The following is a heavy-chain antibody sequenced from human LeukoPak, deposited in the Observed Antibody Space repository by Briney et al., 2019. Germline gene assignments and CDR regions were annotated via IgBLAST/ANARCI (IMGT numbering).Heavy chain of an antibody. CDR1: RFTFSSYS. Sequence: GGSLRLSCAASRFTFSSYSMNWVRQAPGKGLEWVSYISSSSSTIYYADSVKGRFTISRDNAKNSLYLQMNSLRAEDTAVYYCATWGRSDYWGQGTLVTVSS. J-gene: IGHJ4*02. CDR2: ISSSSSTI. V-gene: IGHV3-48*01. CDR3: ATWGRSDY. D-gene: IGHD3-16*01.